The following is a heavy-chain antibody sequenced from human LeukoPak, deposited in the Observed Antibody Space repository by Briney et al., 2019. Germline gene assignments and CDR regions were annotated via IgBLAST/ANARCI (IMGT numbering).Heavy chain of an antibody. D-gene: IGHD3-9*01. CDR2: IYYSGST. Sequence: SETLSLTCTVSGGSISSYYWGWIRQPPGKGLEWIGSIYYSGSTYYNPSLKSRVTISVDTSKNQFSLKLSSVTAADTAVYYCARATSTYDILTGYYPRYFDLWGRGTLVTVSS. CDR3: ARATSTYDILTGYYPRYFDL. CDR1: GGSISSYY. V-gene: IGHV4-39*07. J-gene: IGHJ2*01.